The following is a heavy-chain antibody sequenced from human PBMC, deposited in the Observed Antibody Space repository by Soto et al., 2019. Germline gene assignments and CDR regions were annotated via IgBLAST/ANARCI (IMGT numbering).Heavy chain of an antibody. CDR3: ASVLGSRRSGSYPSY. D-gene: IGHD3-10*01. Sequence: EVQLVESGGGLVQPGGSLRLSCAASGFSISDCSMNWVRRAPGKGLEWISYISTNNDAIYYADSVKGRFTISRENAKNSLYMQMNSLRAEDTALYYCASVLGSRRSGSYPSYWGQGTLVTVSS. V-gene: IGHV3-48*01. J-gene: IGHJ4*02. CDR1: GFSISDCS. CDR2: ISTNNDAI.